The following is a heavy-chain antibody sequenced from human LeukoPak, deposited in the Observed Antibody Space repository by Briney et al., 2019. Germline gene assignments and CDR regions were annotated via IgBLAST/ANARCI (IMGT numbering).Heavy chain of an antibody. D-gene: IGHD3-16*01. CDR3: ARIRFNYYYYMDV. J-gene: IGHJ6*03. CDR2: INHSGST. CDR1: GGSFSGYY. V-gene: IGHV4-34*01. Sequence: SETLSLTCAVHGGSFSGYYWSWIRQPPGKGLEWIGEINHSGSTNYNPSLKSRVTISVDTSKNQFSLKLSSVTAADTAVYYCARIRFNYYYYMDVWGKGTTVTVSS.